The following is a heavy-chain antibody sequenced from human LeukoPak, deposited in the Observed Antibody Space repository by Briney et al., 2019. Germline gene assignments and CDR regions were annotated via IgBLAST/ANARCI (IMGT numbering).Heavy chain of an antibody. J-gene: IGHJ5*02. CDR1: GGSISSYY. CDR2: IYYSGST. CDR3: ARMSGYNWFDP. V-gene: IGHV4-59*01. D-gene: IGHD5/OR15-5a*01. Sequence: SETLSLACTVSGGSISSYYWSWIRQPPGKGLEWIGYIYYSGSTNYNPSLKSRVTISVDTSKNQFSLKLSSVTAADTAVYYCARMSGYNWFDPWGQGTLVTVSS.